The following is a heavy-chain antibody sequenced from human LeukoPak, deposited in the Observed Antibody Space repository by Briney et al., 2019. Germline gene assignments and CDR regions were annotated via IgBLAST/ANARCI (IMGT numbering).Heavy chain of an antibody. CDR2: ISWNSGSI. D-gene: IGHD7-27*01. CDR3: AKDAANWDLDLGYYFDY. J-gene: IGHJ4*02. Sequence: GRSLRLSCAASGFTFDDYAMHWVRQAPGKGLEWVSGISWNSGSIGYADSVKGRFTISRDNAKNSLYLQMNSLRAEDTALYYCAKDAANWDLDLGYYFDYWGQGTLVTVSS. V-gene: IGHV3-9*01. CDR1: GFTFDDYA.